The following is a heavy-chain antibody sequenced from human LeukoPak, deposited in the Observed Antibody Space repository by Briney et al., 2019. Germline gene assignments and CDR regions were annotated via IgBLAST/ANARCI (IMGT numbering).Heavy chain of an antibody. CDR2: IYSGGST. J-gene: IGHJ4*02. Sequence: GGSLRLSCAASGFTVSSNYMSWVRQAPGKGLEWVSVIYSGGSTYYADSVKGRFTISRHNSKNTLYLQMNSLRAEDTAVYYCARVRWFGESYYFDYWGQGTLVTVSS. CDR3: ARVRWFGESYYFDY. D-gene: IGHD3-10*01. V-gene: IGHV3-53*04. CDR1: GFTVSSNY.